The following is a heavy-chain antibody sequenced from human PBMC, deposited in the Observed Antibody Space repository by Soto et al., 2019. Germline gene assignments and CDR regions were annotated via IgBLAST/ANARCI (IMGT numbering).Heavy chain of an antibody. D-gene: IGHD6-6*01. V-gene: IGHV3-30-3*01. Sequence: QVQLVESGGGVVQPGRSLRVSCAASGFTFSSYAMHWVRQAPGKGLEWVAVISYDGSNNYYADSVKGRFTISRDNSKNTLYLQMNSLRGEDTALYYCARDRQLAPGTGIFDYWGQGTLVTVSS. CDR3: ARDRQLAPGTGIFDY. J-gene: IGHJ4*02. CDR2: ISYDGSNN. CDR1: GFTFSSYA.